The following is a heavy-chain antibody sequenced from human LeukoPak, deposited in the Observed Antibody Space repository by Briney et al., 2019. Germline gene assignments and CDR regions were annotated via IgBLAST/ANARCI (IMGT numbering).Heavy chain of an antibody. J-gene: IGHJ4*02. Sequence: ASVKVSCKASGYTFTSYGISWVRQAPGQGLEWMGWIRAYNGNTNYAQKLQGRVTMTTDTSTSTAYMELRSLRSDDTAVYYCARIPLTIFGVVIMYLDYWGQGTLVTVSS. D-gene: IGHD3-3*01. CDR1: GYTFTSYG. V-gene: IGHV1-18*01. CDR3: ARIPLTIFGVVIMYLDY. CDR2: IRAYNGNT.